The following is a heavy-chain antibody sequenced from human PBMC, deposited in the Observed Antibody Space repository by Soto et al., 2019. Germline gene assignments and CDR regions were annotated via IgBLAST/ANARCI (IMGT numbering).Heavy chain of an antibody. Sequence: QVQLVQSGAEVKKPGSSVKVSCKASGGTFSSYTISWVRQAPGQGLEWMGRIIPILGIANYAQKFQGRVTXXXXXXXXXXXXXXXXXXXXXXXXXXCARDRASYDYIWGSRDAFDIWGQGTMVTVSS. V-gene: IGHV1-69*02. D-gene: IGHD3-16*01. J-gene: IGHJ3*02. CDR3: ARDRASYDYIWGSRDAFDI. CDR2: IIPILGIA. CDR1: GGTFSSYT.